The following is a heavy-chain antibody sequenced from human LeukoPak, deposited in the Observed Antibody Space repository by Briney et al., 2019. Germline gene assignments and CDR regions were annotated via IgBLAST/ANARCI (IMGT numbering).Heavy chain of an antibody. Sequence: ASVKVSCKASGYTFTGYYMHWVRQAPGQGLEWMGWINPNSGGTNYAQKFQGRVTMTRDTSISTAYMELSRLRSDDTAAYYCAREGIKYGGNPVGYWGQGTLVTVSS. D-gene: IGHD4-23*01. CDR1: GYTFTGYY. CDR3: AREGIKYGGNPVGY. J-gene: IGHJ4*02. CDR2: INPNSGGT. V-gene: IGHV1-2*02.